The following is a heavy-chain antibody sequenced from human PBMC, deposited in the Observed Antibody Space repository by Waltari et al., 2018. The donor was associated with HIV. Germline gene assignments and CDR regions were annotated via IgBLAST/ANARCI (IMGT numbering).Heavy chain of an antibody. V-gene: IGHV4-39*02. CDR1: GGSVSSSVYY. J-gene: IGHJ4*02. D-gene: IGHD3-10*01. CDR3: ARGPGYYFDS. Sequence: QLQLQESGPGLVKPSETLSLTCPVSGGSVSSSVYYWGWSRQPPGKGLEWIGNIYYSENTYYSPSLKSRVTISVDTSKNHFSLRVTSVTAADTAVYYCARGPGYYFDSWGQGTLVTVSS. CDR2: IYYSENT.